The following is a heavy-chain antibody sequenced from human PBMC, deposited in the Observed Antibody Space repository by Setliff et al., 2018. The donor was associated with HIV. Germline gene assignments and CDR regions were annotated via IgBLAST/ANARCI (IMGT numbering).Heavy chain of an antibody. J-gene: IGHJ6*03. CDR2: IYYSGST. D-gene: IGHD2-2*01. CDR3: ARVLRWYCSSTSCRTPYYYYYYMDV. Sequence: PSETLSLTCTVSGGSISSSSYYWGWIRQPPGKGLEWIGSIYYSGSTYYNPSLKSRVTISVDTSKNQFSLKLSSVTAADTAVYYCARVLRWYCSSTSCRTPYYYYYYMDVWGKGTTVTVSS. V-gene: IGHV4-39*07. CDR1: GGSISSSSYY.